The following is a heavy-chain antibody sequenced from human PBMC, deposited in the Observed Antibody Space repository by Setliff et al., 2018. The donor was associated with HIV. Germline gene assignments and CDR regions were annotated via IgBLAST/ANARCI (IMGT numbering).Heavy chain of an antibody. CDR3: ARVGSYWSTFDY. Sequence: ASVNVSCKASGYTLTTFGISWVRQVPGQGLEWMGWINTETGNPMYAQGFKGRFVFSLDTSVSTAYLQISTLKTEDTAIYYCARVGSYWSTFDYWGQGALVTVSS. D-gene: IGHD1-26*01. J-gene: IGHJ4*02. CDR2: INTETGNP. CDR1: GYTLTTFG. V-gene: IGHV7-4-1*02.